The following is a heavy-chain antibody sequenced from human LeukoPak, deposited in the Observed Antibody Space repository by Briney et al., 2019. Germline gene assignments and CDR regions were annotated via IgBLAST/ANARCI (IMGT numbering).Heavy chain of an antibody. J-gene: IGHJ4*02. CDR3: ARACGYKVQPQTPTYDY. CDR1: GGSISSGDYY. D-gene: IGHD5-24*01. CDR2: IYYSGST. V-gene: IGHV4-30-4*01. Sequence: SQTLSFTCTVSGGSISSGDYYWSWIRQPPGKGLEWIGYIYYSGSTYYNPSLKSRVTISVDTSKNQFSLKLSSVTAADTAVYYCARACGYKVQPQTPTYDYWGQGTLVTVSS.